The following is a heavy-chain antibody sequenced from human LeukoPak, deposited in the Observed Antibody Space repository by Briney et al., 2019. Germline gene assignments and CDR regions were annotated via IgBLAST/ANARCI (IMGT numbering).Heavy chain of an antibody. CDR3: ARSYDGWSPFVS. CDR1: AFTFSSFR. V-gene: IGHV3-21*01. Sequence: ARSLRLSCAASAFTFSSFRMNCVSPPHGTGLEWVSSIRSSSTYIYYTDSVKGRFTITRDNAKNSLFLQMKSLGVADTALYYCARSYDGWSPFVSWGQGTLVTVSS. CDR2: IRSSSTYI. D-gene: IGHD5-18*01. J-gene: IGHJ4*02.